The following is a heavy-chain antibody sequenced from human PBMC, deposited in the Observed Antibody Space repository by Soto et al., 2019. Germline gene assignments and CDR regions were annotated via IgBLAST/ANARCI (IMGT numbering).Heavy chain of an antibody. Sequence: SETLSLTCAVSGGSTSSSNWWSWVRQPPGKGLEWIGEIYHSGSTNYNPSLKSRVTISVDKSKNQFSLKLSSVTAADTAVYYCARAYYDFWSGYSNWGQGTLVTVSS. CDR3: ARAYYDFWSGYSN. CDR2: IYHSGST. CDR1: GGSTSSSNW. J-gene: IGHJ4*02. V-gene: IGHV4-4*02. D-gene: IGHD3-3*01.